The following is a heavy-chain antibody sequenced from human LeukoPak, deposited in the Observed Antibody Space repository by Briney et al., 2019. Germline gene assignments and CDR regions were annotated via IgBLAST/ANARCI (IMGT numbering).Heavy chain of an antibody. CDR2: INPRGGVT. CDR3: ASAPYPRYSSSWFFDY. J-gene: IGHJ4*02. D-gene: IGHD6-13*01. V-gene: IGHV1-46*01. CDR1: GYIFTSFY. Sequence: ASVKVSCKASGYIFTSFYIHWVRQVPGQGPEWMGVINPRGGVTSYPQKFQGRVTVTRDTSTSTVYVELGSLTSEDTAVYYCASAPYPRYSSSWFFDYWGQGTLVTVSS.